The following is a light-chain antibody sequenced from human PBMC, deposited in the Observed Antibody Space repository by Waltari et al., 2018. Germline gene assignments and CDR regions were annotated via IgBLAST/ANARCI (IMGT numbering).Light chain of an antibody. CDR2: DAS. Sequence: EIXLTQSPATLSLSPGERATLSCRASQSVSSYLAWYQNKPGQAPRLLIYDASNRATGIPARFSGSGSGTDFTLTISSLEPEDFAVYYCQQRSNWPLTFGGGTKVEIK. CDR1: QSVSSY. J-gene: IGKJ4*01. V-gene: IGKV3-11*01. CDR3: QQRSNWPLT.